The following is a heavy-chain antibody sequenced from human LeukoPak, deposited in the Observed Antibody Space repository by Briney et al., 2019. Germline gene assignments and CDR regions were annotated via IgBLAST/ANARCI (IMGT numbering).Heavy chain of an antibody. D-gene: IGHD6-19*01. Sequence: PSETLSLTCSVSGGSISSFYWSWIRQPPGQGLEWIGYIYYSGSTYYNPSLKSRVTISVDTSKNQFSLKLSSVTAADTAVYYCARDAPNSSCLDYWGQGTLVTVSS. J-gene: IGHJ4*02. CDR3: ARDAPNSSCLDY. V-gene: IGHV4-59*12. CDR1: GGSISSFY. CDR2: IYYSGST.